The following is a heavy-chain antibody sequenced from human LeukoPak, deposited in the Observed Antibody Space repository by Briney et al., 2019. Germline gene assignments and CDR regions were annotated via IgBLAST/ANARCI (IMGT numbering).Heavy chain of an antibody. J-gene: IGHJ5*02. CDR3: IVFGDSNH. D-gene: IGHD4-17*01. CDR2: IHTSGDT. V-gene: IGHV3-53*01. CDR1: GLTGSHNY. Sequence: GGSLRLSCAASGLTGSHNYVSWVRQAPGKGLEWVSAIHTSGDTCYADSVKGRFTISRDTSKNTLCLQINSLRVEDTAVYYCIVFGDSNHWGQGTLVTVSS.